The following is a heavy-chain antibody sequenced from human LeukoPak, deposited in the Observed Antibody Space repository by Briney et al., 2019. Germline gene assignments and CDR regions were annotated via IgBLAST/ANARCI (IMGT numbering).Heavy chain of an antibody. CDR1: GGSICSSSYY. V-gene: IGHV4-39*01. Sequence: PSETLSLTCSVSGGSICSSSYYWGWIRQPPGKGLEWIGTIYYGGRTYYNPSLKSRVTMPVDTSKNQFSLKLSSVTAADTAIYYCATSVTSSSGWYYGYWGQGSLVTVSS. CDR3: ATSVTSSSGWYYGY. CDR2: IYYGGRT. J-gene: IGHJ4*02. D-gene: IGHD6-19*01.